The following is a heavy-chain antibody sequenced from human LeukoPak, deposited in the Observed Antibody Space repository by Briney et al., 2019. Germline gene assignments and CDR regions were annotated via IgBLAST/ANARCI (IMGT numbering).Heavy chain of an antibody. CDR2: INPNSGGT. J-gene: IGHJ3*02. Sequence: ASVTVSFKASGYTFTVYYMHWVRQAPGQGLEWMGWINPNSGGTNYAQRFQGRVTMTRDTSISTAYMELSRLRSDDTAVYYCAREGSLYAFDIWGQGTMVTVSS. CDR3: AREGSLYAFDI. V-gene: IGHV1-2*02. CDR1: GYTFTVYY.